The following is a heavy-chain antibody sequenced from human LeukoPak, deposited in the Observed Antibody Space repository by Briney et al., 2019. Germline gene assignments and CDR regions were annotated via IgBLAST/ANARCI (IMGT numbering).Heavy chain of an antibody. Sequence: GESLQISCKGSGDSLTNYWIGWVRQMPGKGLEWMGIIYPGDSDTRYSPSFQGQVTISADKPISTAYLQWSSLKASDTAMYYCARQTSDWYFDLWGRGTLVTVSS. V-gene: IGHV5-51*01. CDR2: IYPGDSDT. CDR1: GDSLTNYW. CDR3: ARQTSDWYFDL. D-gene: IGHD3-10*01. J-gene: IGHJ2*01.